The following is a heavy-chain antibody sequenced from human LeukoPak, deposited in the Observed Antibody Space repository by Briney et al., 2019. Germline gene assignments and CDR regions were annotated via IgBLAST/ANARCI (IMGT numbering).Heavy chain of an antibody. V-gene: IGHV4-34*01. CDR3: ARGPRAYCSSTSCYPYYYYYYYMDV. CDR1: GGSFSGYY. CDR2: INHSGST. Sequence: NPSETLSLXCAVYGGSFSGYYWSWIRQPPGKGLEWIGEINHSGSTNYNPSLKSRVTISVDTSKNQFSLKLSSVTAADTAVYYCARGPRAYCSSTSCYPYYYYYYYMDVWGKGTTVTVSS. J-gene: IGHJ6*03. D-gene: IGHD2-2*01.